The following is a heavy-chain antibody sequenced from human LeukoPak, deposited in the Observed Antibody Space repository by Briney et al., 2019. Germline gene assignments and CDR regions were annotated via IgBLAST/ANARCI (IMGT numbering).Heavy chain of an antibody. CDR2: IYSGGST. Sequence: GGSLRLSCAASGFTVSSNYMSWVRQAPGKGLEWVSVIYSGGSTYYADSVKGRFTISRDNSKNTLYLQMNSLRAEDTAVYYCARDRITMVRGVNYYGMDVWGQGTTVTVSS. CDR1: GFTVSSNY. J-gene: IGHJ6*02. V-gene: IGHV3-53*01. D-gene: IGHD3-10*01. CDR3: ARDRITMVRGVNYYGMDV.